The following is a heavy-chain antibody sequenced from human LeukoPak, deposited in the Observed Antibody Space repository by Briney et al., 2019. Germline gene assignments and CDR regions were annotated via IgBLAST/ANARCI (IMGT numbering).Heavy chain of an antibody. CDR1: GGSISSSY. J-gene: IGHJ4*02. Sequence: SETLSLTCTVSGGSISSSYWSWIRQPPGKGLEWIGEINHSGSTNYNPSLKSRVTISVDTSKNQFSLKLSSVTAADTAVYYCARGPRWPAPNYFDYWGQGTLVTVSS. V-gene: IGHV4-34*01. CDR3: ARGPRWPAPNYFDY. CDR2: INHSGST.